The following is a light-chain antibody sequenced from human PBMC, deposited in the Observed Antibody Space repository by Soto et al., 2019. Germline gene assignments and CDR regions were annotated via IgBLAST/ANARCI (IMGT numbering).Light chain of an antibody. V-gene: IGKV2-30*02. Sequence: DVVMTQSPLSLSVTLGQPASISCRSSQSLVHSAVNTDLNWFQQRTGQSPRRLIYKGSYRDSGVADRFSGRGSGNDFTLKISRIKAADVGIDYCNQSTPRPPITFGGGTKVELK. CDR1: QSLVHSAVNTD. CDR3: NQSTPRPPIT. J-gene: IGKJ4*01. CDR2: KGS.